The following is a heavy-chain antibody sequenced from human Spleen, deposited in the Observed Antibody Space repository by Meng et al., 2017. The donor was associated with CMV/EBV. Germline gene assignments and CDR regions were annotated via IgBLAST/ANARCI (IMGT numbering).Heavy chain of an antibody. CDR2: VYSGGST. D-gene: IGHD6-6*01. CDR1: GFTFNDYT. CDR3: ARSAMYSNSDAFDI. J-gene: IGHJ3*02. Sequence: GESLKISCAASGFTFNDYTFHWVRQAPGKGLEWVSTVYSGGSTLYADSVKGRFTISRDNSKNTLYLQMNTLRAEDTAVYYCARSAMYSNSDAFDIWGPGTMVTVSS. V-gene: IGHV3-66*02.